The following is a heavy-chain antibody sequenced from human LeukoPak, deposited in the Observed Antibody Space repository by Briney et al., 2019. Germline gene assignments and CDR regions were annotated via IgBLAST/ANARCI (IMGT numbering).Heavy chain of an antibody. CDR1: GFTFDDYA. D-gene: IGHD1-26*01. CDR3: AIRSGRNYYGVDV. Sequence: PGGSLRLSCAASGFTFDDYAMHWVRQAPGKGLEWVSVIHSGGSTYYADSVKGRVFISRDNSKNTLFLQMNSLRAEDTAVYYCAIRSGRNYYGVDVWGQGTTVTVSS. J-gene: IGHJ6*02. V-gene: IGHV3-66*01. CDR2: IHSGGST.